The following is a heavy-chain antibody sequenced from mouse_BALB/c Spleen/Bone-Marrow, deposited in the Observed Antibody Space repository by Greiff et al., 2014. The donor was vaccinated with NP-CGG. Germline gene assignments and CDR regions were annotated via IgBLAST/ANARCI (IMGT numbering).Heavy chain of an antibody. CDR3: ASYGSSPAWFAY. V-gene: IGHV1S127*01. D-gene: IGHD1-1*01. Sequence: QVQLQQSGPQLVRPGASVKISCEASGYSFTSYWMHWVKQRPGQGLEWIGMIDPSDSETRSNQMFKDKATLTVDKSSSTAYMQLSSPTSEDSAVYYCASYGSSPAWFAYWGQGTLVTVSA. CDR2: IDPSDSET. J-gene: IGHJ3*01. CDR1: GYSFTSYW.